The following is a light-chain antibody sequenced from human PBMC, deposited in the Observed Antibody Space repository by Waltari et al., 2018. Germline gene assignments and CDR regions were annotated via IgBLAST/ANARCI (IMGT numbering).Light chain of an antibody. CDR2: AAS. CDR3: QQHDNLPLT. Sequence: DIQMTQSPSSLSASVGDRVTITCRASQSISSYLNWYQQKPGKAPKLLIYAASNLEPGVQSRFSGSGSGTDFTVTISSLQPEDIATYYCQQHDNLPLTFGPGTKWKSN. V-gene: IGKV1-33*01. J-gene: IGKJ3*01. CDR1: QSISSY.